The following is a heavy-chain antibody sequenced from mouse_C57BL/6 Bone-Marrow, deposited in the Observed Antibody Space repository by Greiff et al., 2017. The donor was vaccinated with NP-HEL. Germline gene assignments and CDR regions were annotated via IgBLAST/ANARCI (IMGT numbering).Heavy chain of an antibody. CDR2: IYPRSGNT. D-gene: IGHD1-1*01. V-gene: IGHV1-81*01. J-gene: IGHJ3*01. CDR1: GYTFTSYG. CDR3: ASVTTVVAH. Sequence: VKLVESGAELARPGASVKLSCKASGYTFTSYGISWVKQRTGQGLEWIGEIYPRSGNTYYNEKFKGKATLTADKSSSTAYMELRSLTSEDSAVYFCASVTTVVAHWGQGTLVTVSA.